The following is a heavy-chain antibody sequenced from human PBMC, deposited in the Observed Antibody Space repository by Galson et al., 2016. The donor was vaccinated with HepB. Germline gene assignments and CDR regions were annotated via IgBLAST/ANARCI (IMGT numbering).Heavy chain of an antibody. V-gene: IGHV3-15*01. CDR1: GFNFRSAW. J-gene: IGHJ4*02. CDR2: IRSKSDGGTT. CDR3: TTDLDCSSPSCLSRAVFDY. Sequence: SLRLSCAASGFNFRSAWMTWVRQPPGKGLEWIGRIRSKSDGGTTDYATPLKGRFTISRDDSKNTVYLEMKSLQSEDTAVYYCTTDLDCSSPSCLSRAVFDYWGQGTQVTVSA. D-gene: IGHD2-2*01.